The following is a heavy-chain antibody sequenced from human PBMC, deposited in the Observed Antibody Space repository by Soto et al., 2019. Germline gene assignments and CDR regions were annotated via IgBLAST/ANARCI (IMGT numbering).Heavy chain of an antibody. CDR1: GFTFSSYA. CDR2: ISGSGGST. D-gene: IGHD4-17*01. Sequence: GGSLRLCYAASGFTFSSYAMSWVRQAPGEGLEWVSAISGSGGSTYYADSVKGRFTISRDNSKNTLYLQMNSLRAEDTAVYYCAKGSRDYGDYFQHWGQGTLVTVSS. V-gene: IGHV3-23*01. J-gene: IGHJ1*01. CDR3: AKGSRDYGDYFQH.